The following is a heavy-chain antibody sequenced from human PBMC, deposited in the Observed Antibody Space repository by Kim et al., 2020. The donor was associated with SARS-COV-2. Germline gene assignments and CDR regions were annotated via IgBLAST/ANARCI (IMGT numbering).Heavy chain of an antibody. V-gene: IGHV4-38-2*02. J-gene: IGHJ4*02. CDR1: GYSISSGYY. D-gene: IGHD5-12*01. CDR3: ARGHIVATITGYFDY. Sequence: SETLSLTCTVSGYSISSGYYWGWIRQPPGKGLEWIGSIYHSGSTYYNPSLKSRVTISVDTSKNQFSLKLSSVTAADTAVYYCARGHIVATITGYFDYWGQGTLVTVSS. CDR2: IYHSGST.